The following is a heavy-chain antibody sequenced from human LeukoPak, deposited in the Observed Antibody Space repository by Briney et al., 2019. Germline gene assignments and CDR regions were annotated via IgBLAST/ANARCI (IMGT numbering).Heavy chain of an antibody. J-gene: IGHJ4*02. CDR2: IYPGDCDT. D-gene: IGHD3-10*01. CDR3: ARRYANMVYFDY. CDR1: GYSFTSYW. V-gene: IGHV5-51*01. Sequence: GESLKISCKGSGYSFTSYWIAWVRQMPGEGLEWMGVIYPGDCDTRYSPSFQGQVTISADKSINTAYLQWSSLKASDTAMYYCARRYANMVYFDYWGQGTRVTVSS.